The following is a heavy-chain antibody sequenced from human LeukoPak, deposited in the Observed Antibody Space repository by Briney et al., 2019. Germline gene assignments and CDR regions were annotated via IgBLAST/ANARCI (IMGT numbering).Heavy chain of an antibody. CDR2: TYTSGST. Sequence: PSETLSLTCTVSGGSISSYYWSWIRQSAGKGLEWIGHTYTSGSTNYNPSLKSRVTMSVDTSKNQFSLKLSSVTAADTAVYYCARIRQAGDVFDIWGQGTMVTVSS. CDR3: ARIRQAGDVFDI. V-gene: IGHV4-4*07. J-gene: IGHJ3*02. CDR1: GGSISSYY. D-gene: IGHD6-19*01.